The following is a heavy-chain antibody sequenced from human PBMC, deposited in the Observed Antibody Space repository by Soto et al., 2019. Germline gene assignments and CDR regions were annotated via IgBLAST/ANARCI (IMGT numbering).Heavy chain of an antibody. Sequence: XETLSLTCTISGGSVSVYYWSWIRQSTGQGLEWIGYIYASGSPYYNPSLRSRVTISADTSKNQISLKLTSPTAADTAVYYCARGVGSSPPQYWGRGTLVTV. V-gene: IGHV4-59*02. J-gene: IGHJ4*02. CDR3: ARGVGSSPPQY. CDR1: GGSVSVYY. D-gene: IGHD1-26*01. CDR2: IYASGSP.